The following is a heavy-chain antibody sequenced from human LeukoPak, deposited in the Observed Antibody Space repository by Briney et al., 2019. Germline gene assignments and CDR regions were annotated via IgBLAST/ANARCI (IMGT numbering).Heavy chain of an antibody. CDR3: ARGQYDFQTTYYYMDV. V-gene: IGHV4-34*01. J-gene: IGHJ6*03. Sequence: PSETLSLTCAVYCGSFVGYYSSWIRQPPGKGLEWIGEINHSGSTNYNPSLKSRVTISVDTSKNQFSLKLSSVIAADTAVYYCARGQYDFQTTYYYMDVWGKGTTVTVSS. D-gene: IGHD3-3*01. CDR1: CGSFVGYY. CDR2: INHSGST.